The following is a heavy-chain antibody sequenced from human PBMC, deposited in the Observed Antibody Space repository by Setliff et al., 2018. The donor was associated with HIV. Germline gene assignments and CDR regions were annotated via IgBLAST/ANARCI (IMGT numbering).Heavy chain of an antibody. CDR2: IYTSGST. CDR1: GGSISSYY. Sequence: NPSETLSLTCTVSGGSISSYYWSWIRQPAGKGLEWIGRIYTSGSTNYNPSLKSRVTMSVDTSKNQFSLKLSSVTAADTAVYYCARAIHGGGSEPFDTWGQGILVTVSS. V-gene: IGHV4-4*07. J-gene: IGHJ5*02. CDR3: ARAIHGGGSEPFDT. D-gene: IGHD3-10*01.